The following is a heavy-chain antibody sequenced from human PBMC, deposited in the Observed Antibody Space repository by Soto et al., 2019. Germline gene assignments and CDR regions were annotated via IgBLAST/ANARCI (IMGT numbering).Heavy chain of an antibody. D-gene: IGHD3-3*01. CDR3: ARHNHGRFLAWSYFEY. Sequence: LVTLSHTCTVADGSISSYYLSWILQPPWKGLEWIGYIYYSGSTNYNPSLKSRVTISVDTSKNQFSLKLSSVTAADTAVYYCARHNHGRFLAWSYFEYWGQGTLVTVSS. CDR1: DGSISSYY. CDR2: IYYSGST. V-gene: IGHV4-59*08. J-gene: IGHJ4*02.